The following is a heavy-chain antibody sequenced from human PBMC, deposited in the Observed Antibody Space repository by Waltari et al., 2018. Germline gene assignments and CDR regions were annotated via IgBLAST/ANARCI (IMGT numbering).Heavy chain of an antibody. Sequence: EVQLVQSGAELKKPGESLKISCKGSGYSFTSYWIGWVRQMPGKGLEWMGIIYPGNSDTRYSPSFQGQVTISADKSISTAYLQWSSLKASDTAMYYCARLSGFRELGSCIDYWGQGTLVTVSS. CDR3: ARLSGFRELGSCIDY. D-gene: IGHD3-10*01. J-gene: IGHJ4*02. V-gene: IGHV5-51*01. CDR2: IYPGNSDT. CDR1: GYSFTSYW.